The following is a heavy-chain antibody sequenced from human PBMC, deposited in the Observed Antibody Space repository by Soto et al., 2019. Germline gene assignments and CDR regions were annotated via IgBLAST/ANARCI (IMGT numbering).Heavy chain of an antibody. CDR1: GGSISSYY. CDR3: ASGSWGDYDFWNYYYMDG. Sequence: SETLSLTCTVSGGSISSYYWSWIRQPPGKGLEWIGYIYYSGSTNYNPSLKSRVTISVDTSKNQFSLKLSSVAAADTAVYYCASGSWGDYDFWNYYYMDGWGKGTTVTVSS. V-gene: IGHV4-59*01. J-gene: IGHJ6*03. CDR2: IYYSGST. D-gene: IGHD3-3*01.